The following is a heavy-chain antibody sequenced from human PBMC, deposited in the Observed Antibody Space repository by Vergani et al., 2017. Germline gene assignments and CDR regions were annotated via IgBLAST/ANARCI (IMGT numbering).Heavy chain of an antibody. Sequence: QVQLVESAGGVVQPGGSLRLSCAASGFTFSNFGMHWIRQAPGKGLEWLSYIGKDGINTRYRDAVKGRFTVSRDTSKDILYLQIDSLRSEDTALYYCANYLHESAKRLPNSWGPGTLVIVSS. CDR2: IGKDGINT. D-gene: IGHD2/OR15-2a*01. CDR3: ANYLHESAKRLPNS. V-gene: IGHV3-30*02. J-gene: IGHJ4*02. CDR1: GFTFSNFG.